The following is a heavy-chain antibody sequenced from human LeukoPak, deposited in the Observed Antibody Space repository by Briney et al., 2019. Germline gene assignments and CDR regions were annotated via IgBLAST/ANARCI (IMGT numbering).Heavy chain of an antibody. CDR1: GFTVSSNY. CDR3: AREGSSSWSFDY. CDR2: IYSGGST. Sequence: GGSLRLSCAASGFTVSSNYMSWVRQAPGKGLEWVSVIYSGGSTYYADSVKGRFTISRDNSKNTLYLQMNSPRAEDTAVYYCAREGSSSWSFDYWGQGTLVTVSS. V-gene: IGHV3-53*01. J-gene: IGHJ4*02. D-gene: IGHD6-13*01.